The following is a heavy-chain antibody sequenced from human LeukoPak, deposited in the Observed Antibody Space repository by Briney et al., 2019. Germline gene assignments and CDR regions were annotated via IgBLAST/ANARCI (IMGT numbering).Heavy chain of an antibody. J-gene: IGHJ4*02. CDR2: TSFDGSDD. CDR1: GFTFSSYA. Sequence: PGGSLRLSCAASGFTFSSYAMHWVRQAPGKGLKWVAVTSFDGSDDYYADSVKGRFTISRDNAKNSLYLQMNSLRAEDTAVYYCAKLNYDSSGYYPGEGFDYWGQGTLVTVSS. V-gene: IGHV3-30*04. D-gene: IGHD3-22*01. CDR3: AKLNYDSSGYYPGEGFDY.